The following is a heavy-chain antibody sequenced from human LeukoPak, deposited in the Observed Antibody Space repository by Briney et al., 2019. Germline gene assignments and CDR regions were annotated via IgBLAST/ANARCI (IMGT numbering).Heavy chain of an antibody. V-gene: IGHV3-33*01. CDR2: IWYDGSNR. CDR1: GFTFSSYG. Sequence: PGRSLRLSCAASGFTFSSYGMHWARQAPGKGLEWVAVIWYDGSNRYYADSVKGRFTISRDNSKNTLYLQMNSLRAEDTAVYYCARDRSGSSSQTPLDYYYYGMDVWGQGTTVTVPS. J-gene: IGHJ6*02. D-gene: IGHD6-13*01. CDR3: ARDRSGSSSQTPLDYYYYGMDV.